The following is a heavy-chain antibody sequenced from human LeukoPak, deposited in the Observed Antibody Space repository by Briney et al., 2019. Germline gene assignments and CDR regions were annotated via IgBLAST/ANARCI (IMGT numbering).Heavy chain of an antibody. J-gene: IGHJ4*02. CDR1: GFTLSSYS. Sequence: GGSLRLSCAASGFTLSSYSMNRVRQAPGKGLEWVSYISSSGSTIYYADSVKGRFTISRDNAKSSLHLQMNSLRAEDTAVYYCASIAILTGNVYWGQGTLVTVSS. CDR3: ASIAILTGNVY. V-gene: IGHV3-48*04. CDR2: ISSSGSTI. D-gene: IGHD3-9*01.